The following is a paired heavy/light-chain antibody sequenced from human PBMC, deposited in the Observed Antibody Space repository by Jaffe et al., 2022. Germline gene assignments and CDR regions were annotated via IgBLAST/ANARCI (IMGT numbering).Light chain of an antibody. CDR2: EVS. CDR3: ISYAGSNGV. CDR1: SSDVGGYNF. Sequence: QSALTQPPSASGSPGQSVTISCTGTSSDVGGYNFVSWYQQYPGKAPKLMIYEVSKRPSGVPDRFSGSKSGNTASLTVSGLQAEDEADYYCISYAGSNGVFGGGTKLTVL. J-gene: IGLJ2*01. V-gene: IGLV2-8*01.
Heavy chain of an antibody. CDR1: GFIFSNYW. V-gene: IGHV3-74*01. D-gene: IGHD5-18*01. Sequence: EVQLVESGGGLVQPGGSLRLSCAPSGFIFSNYWMHWVRQAPGKGLVWVSRSNPDGSRTAYADSVKGRFTISRDNAKNTLFLQMNSLRAEDTAVYYCAREGYTYGLDYWGQGTLVTVSS. CDR2: SNPDGSRT. CDR3: AREGYTYGLDY. J-gene: IGHJ4*02.